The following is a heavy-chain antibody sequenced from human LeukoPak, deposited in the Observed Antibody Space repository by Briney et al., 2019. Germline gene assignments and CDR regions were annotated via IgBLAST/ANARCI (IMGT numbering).Heavy chain of an antibody. V-gene: IGHV5-51*01. Sequence: GGSLKISCKGSGYSFTSYWIAWVRQMPGKGLEWVGIIYPGDSDTRYSPSFQGQVTISDDKSINTAYLQWSSLKASDTAMYYCARHVLGSGYDIGYWGQGTLVTVSS. D-gene: IGHD5-12*01. CDR1: GYSFTSYW. CDR3: ARHVLGSGYDIGY. J-gene: IGHJ4*02. CDR2: IYPGDSDT.